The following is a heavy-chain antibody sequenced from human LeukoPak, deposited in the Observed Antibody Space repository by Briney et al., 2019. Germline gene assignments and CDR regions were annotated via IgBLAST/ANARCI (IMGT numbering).Heavy chain of an antibody. J-gene: IGHJ4*02. CDR3: SIQITMIVVVPYFDY. Sequence: HGGSLRLSCAASGLTFSDYYMTWIRQAPGKGLEGVSSISGSGTTTYSADSVRGRFTVSRDNAKNSVFLYMNRLRAEDTAVYYCSIQITMIVVVPYFDYWGQGTLVTVSS. V-gene: IGHV3-11*04. D-gene: IGHD3-22*01. CDR2: ISGSGTTT. CDR1: GLTFSDYY.